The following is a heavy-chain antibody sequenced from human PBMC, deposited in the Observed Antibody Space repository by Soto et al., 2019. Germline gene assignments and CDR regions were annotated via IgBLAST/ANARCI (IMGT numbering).Heavy chain of an antibody. CDR3: ARGRYGDY. Sequence: QVHLVQSGAEVKKPGASLKVSCKGSGYGFTTYGITWARQAPGQGLEWMAWISAHNGNTNYAQKLQGRVTVTRDTSTSTAYMELRSMRSDDTAVYYCARGRYGDYWGQGALVTVSS. CDR2: ISAHNGNT. CDR1: GYGFTTYG. D-gene: IGHD1-1*01. J-gene: IGHJ4*02. V-gene: IGHV1-18*01.